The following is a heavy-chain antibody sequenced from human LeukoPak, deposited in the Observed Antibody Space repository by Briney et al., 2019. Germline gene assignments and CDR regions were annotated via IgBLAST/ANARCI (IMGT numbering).Heavy chain of an antibody. CDR1: GDTFTSYD. J-gene: IGHJ4*02. D-gene: IGHD3-22*01. Sequence: ASVKVSCKASGDTFTSYDINWVRQASGQGLEWMGWMNPNSGNTGYAQKFQGRVTMTRNTSISTAYMELSSLRSEDTAVYYCARVLSKKVHDSSGYYPFDYWGQGTLVTVSS. CDR3: ARVLSKKVHDSSGYYPFDY. CDR2: MNPNSGNT. V-gene: IGHV1-8*01.